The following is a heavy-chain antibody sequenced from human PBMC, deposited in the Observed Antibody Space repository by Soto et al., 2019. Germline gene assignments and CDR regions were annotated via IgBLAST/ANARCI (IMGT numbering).Heavy chain of an antibody. CDR3: ARDAGLYSSSWYNAFDV. CDR1: GFIFSDFG. D-gene: IGHD6-13*01. Sequence: GSLRLSCEASGFIFSDFGMHWVRQTPGKGLEWVAIMWYDGNKEYYADSVKGRFTISRDNSKNTLYLQMYSLRAEDTAVYYCARDAGLYSSSWYNAFDVWGRGTMVTVSS. V-gene: IGHV3-33*01. J-gene: IGHJ3*01. CDR2: MWYDGNKE.